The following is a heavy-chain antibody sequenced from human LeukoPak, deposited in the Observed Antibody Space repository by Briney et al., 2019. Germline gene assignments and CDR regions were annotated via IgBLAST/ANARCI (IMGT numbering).Heavy chain of an antibody. D-gene: IGHD1-26*01. V-gene: IGHV3-9*01. Sequence: SLRLSCAASGFTFDGYAMHWVRQAPGKGLEWVSGISWNSGSIDYVESVKGRFTISRDNAKNSLFLQMNSLRPEDTALYYCAKGTGRYWTFFDYWGQGTLVTVSS. CDR1: GFTFDGYA. J-gene: IGHJ4*02. CDR2: ISWNSGSI. CDR3: AKGTGRYWTFFDY.